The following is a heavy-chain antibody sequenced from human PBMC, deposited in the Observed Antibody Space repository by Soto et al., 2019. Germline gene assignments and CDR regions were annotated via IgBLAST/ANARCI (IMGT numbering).Heavy chain of an antibody. CDR2: ITSSGSFI. CDR3: ARDMNTVTTAYFHH. V-gene: IGHV3-21*01. J-gene: IGHJ1*01. Sequence: GGSLRLSCEGSGLTFNNYYMNWVRQAPGKGLEWVSSITSSGSFIYYADSVKGRFTISRDNAKNSLYLQMNSLRADDTAIYYCARDMNTVTTAYFHHWGQGTLVTVSS. CDR1: GLTFNNYY. D-gene: IGHD4-17*01.